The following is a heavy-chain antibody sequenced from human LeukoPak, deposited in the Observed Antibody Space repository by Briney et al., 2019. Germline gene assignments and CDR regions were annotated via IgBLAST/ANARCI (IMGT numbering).Heavy chain of an antibody. V-gene: IGHV4-59*12. CDR1: GGSIPSYY. CDR2: LLYSGST. Sequence: SETLSLTCAISGGSIPSYYWSWIRQTPGKGLGWIGYLLYSGSTNYNPSLKSRVTISVDTSKNQFSLKLSSVTAADTAVYYCARGSNYYGSGSYYNIAASPFDYWGQGTLVTVSS. CDR3: ARGSNYYGSGSYYNIAASPFDY. J-gene: IGHJ4*02. D-gene: IGHD3-10*01.